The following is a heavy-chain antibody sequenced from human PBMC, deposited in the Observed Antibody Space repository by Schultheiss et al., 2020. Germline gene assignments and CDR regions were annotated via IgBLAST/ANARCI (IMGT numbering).Heavy chain of an antibody. D-gene: IGHD3-16*01. CDR2: IDWDDDK. CDR1: GGSISSGGYY. V-gene: IGHV2-70*01. CDR3: ARIRLRGGYHNWFDP. J-gene: IGHJ5*02. Sequence: TLSLTCTVSGGSISSGGYYWSWIRQPPGKALEWLALIDWDDDKYYSTSLKTRLTISKDTSKNQVVLTMTNMDPVDTATYYCARIRLRGGYHNWFDPWGQGTLVTVSS.